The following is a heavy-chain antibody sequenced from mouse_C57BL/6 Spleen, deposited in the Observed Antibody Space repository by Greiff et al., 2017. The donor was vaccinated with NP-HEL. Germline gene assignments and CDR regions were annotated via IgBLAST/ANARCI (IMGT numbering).Heavy chain of an antibody. Sequence: EVQLQQSGPELVKPGASVKISCKASGYSFTGYYMNWVKQSPEKSLEWIGEINPSTGGTTYNQKFKAKATLTVDKSSSTAYMQLKSLTSEDSAVYYCASGGGSHFDYWGQGTTLTVSS. V-gene: IGHV1-42*01. J-gene: IGHJ2*01. CDR3: ASGGGSHFDY. CDR2: INPSTGGT. CDR1: GYSFTGYY. D-gene: IGHD1-1*01.